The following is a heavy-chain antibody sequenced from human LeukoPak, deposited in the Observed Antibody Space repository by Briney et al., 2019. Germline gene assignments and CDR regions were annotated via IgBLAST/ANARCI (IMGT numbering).Heavy chain of an antibody. Sequence: GGSLRLSCAASGFTFSNYWMHWVRQAPGKGLVWVPSIKSNGRTTSYADSVKGRFTISRDNAKNTLYLQMNSLRVEDTAVYYCARDGRLDGYNGIVDNWGQGTLVTVSS. CDR1: GFTFSNYW. J-gene: IGHJ4*02. CDR3: ARDGRLDGYNGIVDN. CDR2: IKSNGRTT. V-gene: IGHV3-74*01. D-gene: IGHD5-24*01.